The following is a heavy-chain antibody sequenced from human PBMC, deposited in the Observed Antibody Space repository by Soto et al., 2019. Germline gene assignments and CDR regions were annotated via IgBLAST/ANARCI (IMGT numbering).Heavy chain of an antibody. J-gene: IGHJ4*02. CDR2: IYISGTT. Sequence: SETLSLTCTVSGGSMNAHFWSWIRQSAGKGLEWIGHIYISGTTMYNPSLKSRVTMSVDPPKNQLSLKLTSVAAADTAVYYCARINGGSPDFWGQGTLVTVSS. D-gene: IGHD2-15*01. CDR3: ARINGGSPDF. CDR1: GGSMNAHF. V-gene: IGHV4-4*07.